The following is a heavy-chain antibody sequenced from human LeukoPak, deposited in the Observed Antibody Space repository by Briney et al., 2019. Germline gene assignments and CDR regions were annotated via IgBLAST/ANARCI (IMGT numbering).Heavy chain of an antibody. CDR3: ARVEGSGSYSNWFDP. J-gene: IGHJ5*02. CDR2: IYYSGST. V-gene: IGHV4-59*01. Sequence: PSETLSLTCTVSGGSISSYYWSWIRQPPGKGLEWIGYIYYSGSTNYNPSLKSRVTISVDTSKNQFSLKLSSVTAADTAVYYCARVEGSGSYSNWFDPWGQGTLVTVSS. CDR1: GGSISSYY. D-gene: IGHD3-10*01.